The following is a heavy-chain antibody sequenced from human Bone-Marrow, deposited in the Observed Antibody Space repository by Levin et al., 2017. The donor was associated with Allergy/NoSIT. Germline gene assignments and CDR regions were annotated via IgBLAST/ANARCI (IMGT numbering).Heavy chain of an antibody. CDR2: IIPMLGIV. V-gene: IGHV1-69*04. J-gene: IGHJ5*02. Sequence: PGESLKISCKASGGTFSSHGISWVRQAPGQGLEWMGRIIPMLGIVNDAEKFQGRVTLTADKATTTAYMELSSLRYEDTAMYYCARVIYHDNSGYNWFDPWGQGTLVTVSS. CDR3: ARVIYHDNSGYNWFDP. CDR1: GGTFSSHG. D-gene: IGHD4-11*01.